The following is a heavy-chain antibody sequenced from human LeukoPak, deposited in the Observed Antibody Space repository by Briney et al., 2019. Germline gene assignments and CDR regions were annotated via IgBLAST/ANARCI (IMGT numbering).Heavy chain of an antibody. CDR3: ARIAATTEDASYGMDV. Sequence: GGSLRLSCAASGFTFSSYWMNWARQAPGKGLEWVASINHNGNVNYYVDSVKGRFTISRDNSKNTLYLQMNSLRAEDTAVYYCARIAATTEDASYGMDVWGQGTTVTVSS. CDR2: INHNGNVN. J-gene: IGHJ6*02. V-gene: IGHV3-7*01. CDR1: GFTFSSYW. D-gene: IGHD5-24*01.